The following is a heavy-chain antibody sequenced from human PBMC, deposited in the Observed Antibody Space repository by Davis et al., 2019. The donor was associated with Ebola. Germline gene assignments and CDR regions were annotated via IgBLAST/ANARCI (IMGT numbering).Heavy chain of an antibody. CDR1: GDSISSGTFY. CDR2: IYYSGST. D-gene: IGHD3-10*01. J-gene: IGHJ4*02. V-gene: IGHV4-30-4*01. CDR3: ARDGSGRRGLGFYFDY. Sequence: MPSETLSLTCTVSGDSISSGTFYWSWIRQPPGKGLEWIGYIYYSGSTYYNPSLKSRVTISVDTSKNQFSLKLNSVTAADTAVYYCARDGSGRRGLGFYFDYWGQGTLVTVSS.